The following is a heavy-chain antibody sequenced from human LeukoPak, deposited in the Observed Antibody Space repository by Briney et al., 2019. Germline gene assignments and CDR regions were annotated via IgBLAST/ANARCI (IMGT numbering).Heavy chain of an antibody. J-gene: IGHJ5*02. CDR1: GYTFTSYG. D-gene: IGHD2-2*01. Sequence: ASVKVSCKASGYTFTSYGISWVRQAPGQGLEWMGWISAYNGNTNYAQKLQGRVTMTTDTSTSTAYMELRSLRSDDTAVYYCARSAGYCSSTSCFDPWGQGTLVTVSS. CDR2: ISAYNGNT. CDR3: ARSAGYCSSTSCFDP. V-gene: IGHV1-18*01.